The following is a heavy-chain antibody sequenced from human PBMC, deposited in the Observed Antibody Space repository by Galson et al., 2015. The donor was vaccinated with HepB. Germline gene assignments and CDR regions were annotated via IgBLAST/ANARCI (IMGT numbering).Heavy chain of an antibody. CDR2: THYSGYT. V-gene: IGHV4-31*03. CDR1: GGSISSGNYY. J-gene: IGHJ4*02. CDR3: AGNKTRKTRTAEGGYLDN. Sequence: TLSLTCTVSGGSISSGNYYWTWIRQHPVRGLEWIGFTHYSGYTYYNPSLKSRVTISVDMSKSQFSLRLSSVTAADTAVYYCAGNKTRKTRTAEGGYLDNWGQGTLVTVSS. D-gene: IGHD1-14*01.